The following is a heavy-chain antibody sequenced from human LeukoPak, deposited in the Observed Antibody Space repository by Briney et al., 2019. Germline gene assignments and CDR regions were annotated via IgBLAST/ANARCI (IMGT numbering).Heavy chain of an antibody. D-gene: IGHD5-12*01. V-gene: IGHV4-34*01. CDR3: ARGQYTGYPTH. CDR2: INHSGYT. J-gene: IGHJ4*02. CDR1: GGSFTDYY. Sequence: PSETLSLICAVYGGSFTDYYWSWIRRPPGKGLEWIGEINHSGYTNYNPSLKSRVSVSVDTSKNQFSLKLSSVTAADTAVYYCARGQYTGYPTHWGQGTLVTVSS.